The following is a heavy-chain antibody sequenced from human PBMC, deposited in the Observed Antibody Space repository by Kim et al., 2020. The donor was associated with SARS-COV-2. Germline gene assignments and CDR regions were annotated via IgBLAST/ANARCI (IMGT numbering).Heavy chain of an antibody. CDR2: INHSGST. V-gene: IGHV4-34*01. D-gene: IGHD3-3*01. Sequence: SETLSLTCAVYGGSFSGYYWSWIRQPPGKGLEWIGEINHSGSTNYNPSLKSRVTISVDTSKNQFSLKLSSVTAADTAVYYCAMNDFWSGYYTGAFDYWGQGTLVTVSS. J-gene: IGHJ4*02. CDR3: AMNDFWSGYYTGAFDY. CDR1: GGSFSGYY.